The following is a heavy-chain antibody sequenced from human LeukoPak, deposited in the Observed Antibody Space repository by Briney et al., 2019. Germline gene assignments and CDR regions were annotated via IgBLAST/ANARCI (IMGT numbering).Heavy chain of an antibody. CDR2: FDPEDGET. CDR1: GYTLTELS. D-gene: IGHD3-10*01. V-gene: IGHV1-24*01. Sequence: GASVKVSCKVTGYTLTELSMHWVRQAPGKGLEWMGGFDPEDGETIYAQKFQGRVTMTEDTSTDTAYMELSSLRSEDTAVYYCATSFYYGSGSYVGLIYWGQGTLVTVSS. J-gene: IGHJ4*02. CDR3: ATSFYYGSGSYVGLIY.